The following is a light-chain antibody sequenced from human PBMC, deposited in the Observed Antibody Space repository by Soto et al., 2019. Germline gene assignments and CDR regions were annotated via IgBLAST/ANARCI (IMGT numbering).Light chain of an antibody. CDR1: QSISSN. V-gene: IGKV3-15*01. J-gene: IGKJ1*01. CDR3: QQYNDWPRT. CDR2: GAS. Sequence: EIVMTQSPATLSVSPGERVTLSCRASQSISSNLAWYQQKPGQAPRLLIYGASTRATGIPASFSGSGSGTEFTFSISSVQTEDFAVYYCQQYNDWPRTFGQGTKVEFK.